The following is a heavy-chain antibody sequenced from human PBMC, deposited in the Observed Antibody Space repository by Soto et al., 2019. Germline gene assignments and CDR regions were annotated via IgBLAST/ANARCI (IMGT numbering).Heavy chain of an antibody. CDR1: GYTFTSYD. J-gene: IGHJ4*02. Sequence: QVQLVQSGAEVKKPGASVKVSCKASGYTFTSYDINWLRQATGQGLEWMGWMNPNSGNTGYAQKFQGRVTMTSNTSISTAYMELSSLRSEDTAVYYCARGRIAAAGMHYWVQGTLFTVSS. V-gene: IGHV1-8*01. CDR3: ARGRIAAAGMHY. D-gene: IGHD6-13*01. CDR2: MNPNSGNT.